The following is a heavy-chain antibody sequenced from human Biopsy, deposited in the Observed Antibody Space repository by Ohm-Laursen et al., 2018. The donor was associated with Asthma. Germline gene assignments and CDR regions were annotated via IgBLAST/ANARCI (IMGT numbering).Heavy chain of an antibody. CDR2: INSVFGTT. CDR3: ARKAGSCISRTCYSLDF. Sequence: SVKVSCKSLGGAFNTYVIGWVRQAPGQGLEWMGGINSVFGTTTYPQKFQDRVTITSDDSTSTVYMELSSLRSEDTAVYYCARKAGSCISRTCYSLDFWGQGTLVTVSS. D-gene: IGHD2-2*01. V-gene: IGHV1-69*13. CDR1: GGAFNTYV. J-gene: IGHJ4*02.